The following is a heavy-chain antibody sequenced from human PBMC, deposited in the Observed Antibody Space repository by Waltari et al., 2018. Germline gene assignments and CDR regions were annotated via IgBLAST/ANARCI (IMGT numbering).Heavy chain of an antibody. CDR2: ISAYNGNT. V-gene: IGHV1-18*04. CDR3: ARDAPTVRMWGGAFDI. J-gene: IGHJ3*02. Sequence: QVQLVQSGAEVKKPGASVKVSCTASGYTFPSYGIRWVRQAPGQGLEWVGWISAYNGNTNYAQKLQGRVTMTTDTSTSTAYMELRSLRSDDTAVYYCARDAPTVRMWGGAFDIWGQGTMVTVSS. D-gene: IGHD4-17*01. CDR1: GYTFPSYG.